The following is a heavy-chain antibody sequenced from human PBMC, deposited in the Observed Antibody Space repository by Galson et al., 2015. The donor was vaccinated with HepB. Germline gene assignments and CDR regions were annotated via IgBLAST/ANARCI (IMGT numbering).Heavy chain of an antibody. Sequence: QSGAEVKKPGESLKISCKGSGYSFTSYGISWVRQAPGQGLEWMGWISAYNGNTNYAQKLQGRVTMTTDTSTSTAYMELRSLRSDDTAVYYCARWGFTMVRGVPAEYFQHWGQGTLVTVSS. D-gene: IGHD3-10*01. CDR2: ISAYNGNT. J-gene: IGHJ1*01. CDR1: GYSFTSYG. V-gene: IGHV1-18*01. CDR3: ARWGFTMVRGVPAEYFQH.